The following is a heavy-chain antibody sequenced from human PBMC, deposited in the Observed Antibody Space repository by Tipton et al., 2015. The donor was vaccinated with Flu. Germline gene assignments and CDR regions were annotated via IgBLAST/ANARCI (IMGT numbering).Heavy chain of an antibody. V-gene: IGHV3-7*03. CDR2: IKQDGSEK. CDR1: GITFSDHY. Sequence: SLRLSCAASGITFSDHYMDWVRQAPGKGLEWVANIKQDGSEKYYVDSVKGRFTISRDNAKNSVFLQMNSLRAEDSAVYYCVSAIAAATSRWGQGTLVTVSS. CDR3: VSAIAAATSR. J-gene: IGHJ4*02. D-gene: IGHD6-13*01.